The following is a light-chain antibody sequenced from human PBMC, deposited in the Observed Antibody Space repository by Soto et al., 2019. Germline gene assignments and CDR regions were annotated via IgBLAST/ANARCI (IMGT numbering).Light chain of an antibody. V-gene: IGKV1-5*01. CDR1: QSISSY. CDR2: DVS. Sequence: DSQMTQAPSSLSASVGDRVTITCRASQSISSYLNWYQQRPGKAPKLLIYDVSSLQSGVPSRFSGSGSGTEFTLTISSLQPDDFATYYCQHYNSYSEAFGQGTKVDIK. CDR3: QHYNSYSEA. J-gene: IGKJ1*01.